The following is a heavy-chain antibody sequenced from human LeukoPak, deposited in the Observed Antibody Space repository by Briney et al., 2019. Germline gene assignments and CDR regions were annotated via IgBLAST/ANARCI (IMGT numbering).Heavy chain of an antibody. CDR3: ARGNWNDVDY. V-gene: IGHV1-69*13. J-gene: IGHJ4*02. CDR2: IIPIFGTA. CDR1: GGTFSSYA. Sequence: VASVKASCKASGGTFSSYAISWVRQAPGQGLEWMGGIIPIFGTANYAQKFQGRVTITADESTSTAYMELSSLRSQDTAVYYCARGNWNDVDYWGQGTLVTVSS. D-gene: IGHD1-1*01.